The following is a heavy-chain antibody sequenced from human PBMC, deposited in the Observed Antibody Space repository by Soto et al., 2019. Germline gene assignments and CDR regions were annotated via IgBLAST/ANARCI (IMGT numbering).Heavy chain of an antibody. V-gene: IGHV4-31*03. J-gene: IGHJ5*02. Sequence: SETLSLTCTVSGGSISSGGYYWSWIRQHPGKGLEWIGYIYYSGSTYYNPSLKGRVTISVDTSKNQFSLKLSSVTAADTAVYYCAREWGGWFDPWGQGTLVTVSS. CDR2: IYYSGST. D-gene: IGHD3-16*01. CDR3: AREWGGWFDP. CDR1: GGSISSGGYY.